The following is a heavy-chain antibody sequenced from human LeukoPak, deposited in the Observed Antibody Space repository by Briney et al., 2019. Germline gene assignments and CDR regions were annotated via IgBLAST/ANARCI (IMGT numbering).Heavy chain of an antibody. D-gene: IGHD3-22*01. Sequence: GGSLRLSCAASGFTFSSYWMHWVRQAPGKGLVWVSRINSDGSSTSYADSVKGRFTISRDNAKNTLYLQMNSLRAEDTAVYYCARVGYYYDSSGYHDAFDIWGQGTMVTVSP. J-gene: IGHJ3*02. CDR1: GFTFSSYW. V-gene: IGHV3-74*01. CDR2: INSDGSST. CDR3: ARVGYYYDSSGYHDAFDI.